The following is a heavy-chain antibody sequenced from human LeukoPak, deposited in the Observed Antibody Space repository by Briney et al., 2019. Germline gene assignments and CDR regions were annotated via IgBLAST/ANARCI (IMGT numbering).Heavy chain of an antibody. J-gene: IGHJ5*02. Sequence: PGGSLRLSCAASGFTFDDYAMHWVRQAPGKGLEWVSGISWNSGSIGYADSVKGRFTISRDNAKNSLYLQMNSLRAEDTALYYCAKDIGDILTGLNWFDPWGQGTLVTVSS. V-gene: IGHV3-9*01. CDR2: ISWNSGSI. D-gene: IGHD3-9*01. CDR1: GFTFDDYA. CDR3: AKDIGDILTGLNWFDP.